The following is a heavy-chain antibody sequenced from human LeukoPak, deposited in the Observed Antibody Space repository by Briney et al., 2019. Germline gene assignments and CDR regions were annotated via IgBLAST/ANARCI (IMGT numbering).Heavy chain of an antibody. J-gene: IGHJ4*02. V-gene: IGHV1-69*04. CDR1: GGTFSSYA. D-gene: IGHD1-26*01. CDR2: IIPILGMA. CDR3: ARRRIVGATTYYFDY. Sequence: SVKVSCKASGGTFSSYAISWVRQAPGQGLEWMGRIIPILGMANYAQKFQGRVTITADKSTSTAYMELSSLRSEDTAVYYCARRRIVGATTYYFDYWGQGTLVTVSS.